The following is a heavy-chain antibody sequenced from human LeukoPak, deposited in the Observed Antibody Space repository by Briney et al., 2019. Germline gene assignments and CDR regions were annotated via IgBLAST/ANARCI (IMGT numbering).Heavy chain of an antibody. Sequence: SGGSLRLSCAASGFTFSSYSMSWVRQAPGKGLDWVSSISSSGSTIYYADSVKGRFTISRDNAKNSLYLQMNSLRAEDTALYYCARGDCTTTSCYLFDYWGQGTLVTVSS. J-gene: IGHJ4*02. CDR3: ARGDCTTTSCYLFDY. V-gene: IGHV3-21*01. CDR2: ISSSGSTI. D-gene: IGHD2-2*01. CDR1: GFTFSSYS.